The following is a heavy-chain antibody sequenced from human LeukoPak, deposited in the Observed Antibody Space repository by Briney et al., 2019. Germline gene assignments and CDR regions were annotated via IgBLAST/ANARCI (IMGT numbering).Heavy chain of an antibody. CDR2: ISGSGGST. CDR1: GFTFSSYA. D-gene: IGHD2-2*01. CDR3: ATCSSTSCLGSDFDY. J-gene: IGHJ4*02. Sequence: PGGSLRLSCAASGFTFSSYAMSWVRQAPGKGLEWVSAISGSGGSTYYADSVKGRFTISRDNSKNTLYLQMNSLRAEDTAVYYCATCSSTSCLGSDFDYWGQGTLVTVSS. V-gene: IGHV3-23*01.